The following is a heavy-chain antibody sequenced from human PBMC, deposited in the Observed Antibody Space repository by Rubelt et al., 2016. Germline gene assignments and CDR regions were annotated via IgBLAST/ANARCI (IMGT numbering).Heavy chain of an antibody. CDR3: SITGEDSDFDY. CDR2: IYYSGST. V-gene: IGHV4-59*12. CDR1: GGSISSYY. D-gene: IGHD3-16*01. J-gene: IGHJ4*02. Sequence: QVQLQESGPGLVKPSETLSLTCTVSGGSISSYYWSWIRQPPGEGLEWIGYIYYSGSTNYNPSLKSRVTSAVDRSKNQFSLKLSSVTAADTAVYYCSITGEDSDFDYWGQGTLVTSPQ.